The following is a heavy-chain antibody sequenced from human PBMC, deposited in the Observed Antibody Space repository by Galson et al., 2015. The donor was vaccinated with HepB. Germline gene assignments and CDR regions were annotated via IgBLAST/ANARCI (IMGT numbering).Heavy chain of an antibody. CDR1: GGTFSSYA. CDR2: IIPIFGTA. V-gene: IGHV1-69*13. D-gene: IGHD2-21*01. Sequence: SVKVSCKASGGTFSSYAISWVRQAPGQGLEWMGGIIPIFGTANYAQKFQGRVTITADESTSTAYMELSSLRSEDTAVYYCASTYCGGDCYSGYYFDYWGQGTLVTVSS. J-gene: IGHJ4*02. CDR3: ASTYCGGDCYSGYYFDY.